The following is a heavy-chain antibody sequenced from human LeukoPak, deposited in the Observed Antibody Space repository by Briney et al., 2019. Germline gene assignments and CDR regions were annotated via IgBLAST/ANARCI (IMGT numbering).Heavy chain of an antibody. CDR3: ARGVAARLDY. V-gene: IGHV3-21*01. CDR1: GFTFTSYS. J-gene: IGHJ4*02. Sequence: PGGSLRLSCSASGFTFTSYSMNWVRQAPGKGLEWVSSISSSSSYIYYADSVKGRFTISRDNAKNSLYLQMNSLRAEDTAVYYCARGVAARLDYWGQGTLVTVSS. CDR2: ISSSSSYI. D-gene: IGHD6-6*01.